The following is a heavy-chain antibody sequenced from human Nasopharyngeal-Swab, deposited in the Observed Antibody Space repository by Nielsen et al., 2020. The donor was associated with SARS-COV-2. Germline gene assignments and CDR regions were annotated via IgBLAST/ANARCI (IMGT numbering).Heavy chain of an antibody. CDR1: GFTLSNAW. Sequence: GESLKISCAASGFTLSNAWMSWVRQAPGRGLEWVGRIKSKTDGGTTDYAAPVKGRFTISRDDSKNTLYLQMNSLKTEDTAVYYCTTDPQQWLVEYYYYMDVWGKGTTVTVSS. CDR3: TTDPQQWLVEYYYYMDV. D-gene: IGHD6-19*01. V-gene: IGHV3-15*01. CDR2: IKSKTDGGTT. J-gene: IGHJ6*03.